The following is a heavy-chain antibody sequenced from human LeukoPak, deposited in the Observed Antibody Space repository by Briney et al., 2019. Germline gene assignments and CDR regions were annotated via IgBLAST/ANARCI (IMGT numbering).Heavy chain of an antibody. CDR2: ISAYNGNT. J-gene: IGHJ4*02. V-gene: IGHV1-18*01. CDR1: GYTFTSYG. Sequence: RWASVKVSCKASGYTFTSYGISWVRQAPGQGLEWMGWISAYNGNTNYAQKLQGRVTMTTDISTSTAYMELRSLRSDDTAVYYCATYYYDSSGYSYYFDYWGQGTLVTVSS. D-gene: IGHD3-22*01. CDR3: ATYYYDSSGYSYYFDY.